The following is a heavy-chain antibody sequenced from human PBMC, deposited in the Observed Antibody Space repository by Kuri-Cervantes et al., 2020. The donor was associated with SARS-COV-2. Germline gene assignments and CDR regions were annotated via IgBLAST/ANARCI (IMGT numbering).Heavy chain of an antibody. CDR2: ISGGST. V-gene: IGHV3-38-3*01. D-gene: IGHD1-26*01. CDR1: GFTVSSNE. CDR3: AKDFVVTWELLSYNWFDP. J-gene: IGHJ5*02. Sequence: GGSLRLSCAASGFTVSSNEMSWVRQAPGKGLEWVSSISGGSTYYADSRKGRFTISRDNSKNTLYLQMNSLRAEDTAVYYCAKDFVVTWELLSYNWFDPWGQGTLVTVSS.